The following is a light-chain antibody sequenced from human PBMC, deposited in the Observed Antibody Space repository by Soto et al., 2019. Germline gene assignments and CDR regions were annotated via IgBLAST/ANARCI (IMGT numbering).Light chain of an antibody. CDR2: DVS. J-gene: IGLJ7*01. CDR1: SSDVGGYNY. CDR3: SSYTSSSTFAV. Sequence: QSVLTQPASVSGSPGQSITISCTGTSSDVGGYNYVSWYQQHPGKAPKLMIYDVSNRPSGVSNRSSGSKSGNTASLTISGLQAEDEADYYCSSYTSSSTFAVFGGGTQLTVL. V-gene: IGLV2-14*01.